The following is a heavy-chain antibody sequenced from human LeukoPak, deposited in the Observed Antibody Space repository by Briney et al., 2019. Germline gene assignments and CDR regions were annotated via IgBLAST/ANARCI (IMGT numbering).Heavy chain of an antibody. CDR3: ASEGIIAVGAAFDI. CDR1: GYSFTNNW. D-gene: IGHD2-15*01. J-gene: IGHJ3*02. V-gene: IGHV5-51*01. CDR2: IYPADSDT. Sequence: GESLKISCKGSGYSFTNNWIGWVRQMPGKGLEWMGIIYPADSDTRYSPSFQGQVTISADKSISTAYLQWSSLKASDIAMYYCASEGIIAVGAAFDIWGQGTLVTVSS.